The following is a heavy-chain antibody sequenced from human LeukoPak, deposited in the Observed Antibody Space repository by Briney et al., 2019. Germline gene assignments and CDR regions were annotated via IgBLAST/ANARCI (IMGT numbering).Heavy chain of an antibody. CDR3: ARHVGRYNWFDS. V-gene: IGHV4-59*08. J-gene: IGHJ5*01. D-gene: IGHD1-26*01. CDR1: GGSVSIY. Sequence: SETLSLTCTVSGGSVSIYWSWIRQLPGKGLEWIGYIYDSGTTNYNPSLKGRLTISVDTSRNQFSLKLTSVTAADTAVYFCARHVGRYNWFDSWGQGTLVTVSS. CDR2: IYDSGTT.